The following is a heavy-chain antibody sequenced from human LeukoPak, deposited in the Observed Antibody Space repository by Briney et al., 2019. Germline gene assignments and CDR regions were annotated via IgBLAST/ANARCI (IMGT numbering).Heavy chain of an antibody. Sequence: SETLSLTCAVYGGSFSGYYWSWIRQPPGKGLEWIGEINRSGSTNYNPSLKSRGTISVDTSKNQFSLKLSSVTAADTAVYYCARNHYYGSGSHHDYWGQGTLVTVSS. CDR2: INRSGST. J-gene: IGHJ4*02. V-gene: IGHV4-34*01. D-gene: IGHD3-10*01. CDR3: ARNHYYGSGSHHDY. CDR1: GGSFSGYY.